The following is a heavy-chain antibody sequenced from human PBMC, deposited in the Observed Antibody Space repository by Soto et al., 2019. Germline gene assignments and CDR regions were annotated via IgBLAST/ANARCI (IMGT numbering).Heavy chain of an antibody. Sequence: ESGGGVVQPGRSLRLSCAASGFTFSSYAMHWVRQAPGKGLEWVAVISYDGSNKYYADSVKGRFTISRDNSKNTLYLQMNSLRAEDTAVYYCARDGAAAGPFDYWGQGTLVTVSS. CDR2: ISYDGSNK. CDR1: GFTFSSYA. V-gene: IGHV3-30-3*01. CDR3: ARDGAAAGPFDY. J-gene: IGHJ4*02. D-gene: IGHD6-13*01.